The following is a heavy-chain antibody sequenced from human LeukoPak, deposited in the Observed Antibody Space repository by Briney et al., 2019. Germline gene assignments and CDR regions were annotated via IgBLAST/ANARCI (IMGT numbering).Heavy chain of an antibody. CDR2: IYYSGST. V-gene: IGHV4-59*12. CDR1: GGSISSYY. J-gene: IGHJ5*02. Sequence: PSETLSLTCTVSGGSISSYYWSWIRQPPGKGLEWIGYIYYSGSTNYNPSLKSRVTMSVDTSKNQFSLKLSSVTAADTAVYYCARDLGGCSGGSCYLSWFDPWGQGTLVTVSS. CDR3: ARDLGGCSGGSCYLSWFDP. D-gene: IGHD2-15*01.